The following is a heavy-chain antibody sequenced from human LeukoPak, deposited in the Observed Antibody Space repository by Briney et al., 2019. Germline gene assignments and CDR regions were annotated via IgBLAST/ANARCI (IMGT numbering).Heavy chain of an antibody. Sequence: GGSLRLSCAASGFTFSSYAMSWVRQAPGKGLEWVSAISGSGGSTYYADSVKGRFTISRDNSKNTLYLQMNGLRAEDTAVYYCAKVEGYCSSTSCSVDAFDIWGQGTMVTVSS. J-gene: IGHJ3*02. CDR1: GFTFSSYA. CDR3: AKVEGYCSSTSCSVDAFDI. D-gene: IGHD2-2*01. CDR2: ISGSGGST. V-gene: IGHV3-23*01.